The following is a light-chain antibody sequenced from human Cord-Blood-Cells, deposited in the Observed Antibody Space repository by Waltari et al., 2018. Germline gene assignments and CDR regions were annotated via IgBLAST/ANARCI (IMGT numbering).Light chain of an antibody. V-gene: IGLV2-14*01. CDR1: SSDVGGYNY. Sequence: QSALTQPASVSGSPGQSITISCTGTSSDVGGYNYVSWYQQHPGKAPKLMIYDVSKRPSGVSSRFPSSKSANTASLTIPGLQAEDESDYYCSSYTSSSTLFGTGTKVTVL. CDR3: SSYTSSSTL. J-gene: IGLJ1*01. CDR2: DVS.